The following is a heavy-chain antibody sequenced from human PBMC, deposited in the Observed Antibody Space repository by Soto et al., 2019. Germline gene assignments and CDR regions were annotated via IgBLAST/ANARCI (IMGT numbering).Heavy chain of an antibody. Sequence: QVLLHESGPGLVKPSGTLALTCTVSGVSISRGDWWSWVRQAPGKELQWIGEIHHSAGTSSHPSLRSRVSFSVDTSKNQFSLNLRPVTVSDTGVYYCAILVYDTRLNYLYLHSWGPGLLVTLS. CDR1: GVSISRGDW. CDR2: IHHSAGT. J-gene: IGHJ4*02. V-gene: IGHV4-4*02. CDR3: AILVYDTRLNYLYLHS. D-gene: IGHD6-6*01.